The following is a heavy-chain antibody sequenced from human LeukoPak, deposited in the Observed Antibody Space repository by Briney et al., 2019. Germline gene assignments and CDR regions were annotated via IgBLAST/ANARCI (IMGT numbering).Heavy chain of an antibody. CDR3: ARLELYYESSTGAFDI. J-gene: IGHJ3*02. D-gene: IGHD3-22*01. Sequence: PSETLSLTRTVSRGSISSYYWTWIRQPPGKGLEWIGYIYYCGSTNYNPSLQSRGTMSVDTSKHQFSLKLSTVTAADTAVYYCARLELYYESSTGAFDIWGQGTMATVSS. CDR2: IYYCGST. CDR1: RGSISSYY. V-gene: IGHV4-59*08.